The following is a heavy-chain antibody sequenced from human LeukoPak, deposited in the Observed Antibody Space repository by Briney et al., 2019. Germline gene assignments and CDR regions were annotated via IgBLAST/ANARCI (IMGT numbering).Heavy chain of an antibody. CDR3: AKRSGAPGNFDY. D-gene: IGHD1-1*01. CDR1: GFTFDEHA. J-gene: IGHJ4*01. CDR2: ISADGGST. V-gene: IGHV3-43*02. Sequence: PGGSLRLSCGASGFTFDEHAMNWVRQVPGKGLEWVSLISADGGSTHHADSVKGRFTISRDNSRNSLYLQMTSLRTDDSAFYYCAKRSGAPGNFDYWGHGTLVTVTS.